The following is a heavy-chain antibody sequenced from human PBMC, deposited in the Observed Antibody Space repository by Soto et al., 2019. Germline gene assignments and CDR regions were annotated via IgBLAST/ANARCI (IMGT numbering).Heavy chain of an antibody. J-gene: IGHJ5*02. CDR2: IKSKTDGGTT. D-gene: IGHD3-10*01. CDR1: GFTFSNAW. Sequence: GGSLRLSCAASGFTFSNAWMNWVRQAPGKGLEWVGRIKSKTDGGTTDYAAPVKGRFTISRDDSKNTLYLQMNSLKTEDTAVYYFTTRRITMVRGVTHGWFDPWGQGTLVTVSS. V-gene: IGHV3-15*07. CDR3: TTRRITMVRGVTHGWFDP.